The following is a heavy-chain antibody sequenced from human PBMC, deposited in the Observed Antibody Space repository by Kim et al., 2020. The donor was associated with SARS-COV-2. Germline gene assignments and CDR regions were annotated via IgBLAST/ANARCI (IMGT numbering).Heavy chain of an antibody. V-gene: IGHV1-2*06. Sequence: ASVKVSCKASGYTFTGYYMHWVRQAPGQGLEWMGRINPNSGGRNYAQKFQGRVTMTRDTSISTAYMELSRLRSDDTAVYYCASAVDYGDYVWAFDIWGQGTMVTVSS. CDR1: GYTFTGYY. J-gene: IGHJ3*02. CDR2: INPNSGGR. CDR3: ASAVDYGDYVWAFDI. D-gene: IGHD4-17*01.